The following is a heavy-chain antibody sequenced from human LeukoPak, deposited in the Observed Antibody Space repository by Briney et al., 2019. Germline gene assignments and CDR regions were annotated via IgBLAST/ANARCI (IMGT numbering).Heavy chain of an antibody. D-gene: IGHD4-17*01. CDR3: ARDSMTVTTPDAFDI. CDR2: ISSSSSTI. V-gene: IGHV3-48*01. Sequence: GGSLRLSCAASGFTFSSYSMNWVRQAPGKGLEWVSYISSSSSTIYYADSVKGRFTISRDNAKNSLYLQMNSLRAEDTAVYYCARDSMTVTTPDAFDIWGQGTMVTVSS. CDR1: GFTFSSYS. J-gene: IGHJ3*02.